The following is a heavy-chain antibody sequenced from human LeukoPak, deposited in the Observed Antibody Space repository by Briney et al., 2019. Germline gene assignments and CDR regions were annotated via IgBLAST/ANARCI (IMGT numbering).Heavy chain of an antibody. CDR2: ISYDGSNK. CDR3: AKGGKWDVTPFDY. J-gene: IGHJ4*02. CDR1: GLTFSSYG. Sequence: GGSLRLSCAASGLTFSSYGMHWVRQAPGKGLEWVAVISYDGSNKYYADSVKGRFTISRDNSKNTLYLQVNSLRAEDTAVYYCAKGGKWDVTPFDYWGQGTLVTVSS. D-gene: IGHD1-26*01. V-gene: IGHV3-30*18.